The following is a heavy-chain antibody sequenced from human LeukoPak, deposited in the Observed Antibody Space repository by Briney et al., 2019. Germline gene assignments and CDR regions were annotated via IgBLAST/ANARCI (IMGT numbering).Heavy chain of an antibody. CDR2: IYYSGST. CDR3: AREVAGTNHGMDV. D-gene: IGHD6-19*01. CDR1: GGSISSSSYY. V-gene: IGHV4-39*02. Sequence: SETLSLTCTVSGGSISSSSYYWGWIRQPPGKGLEWIGSIYYSGSTYYNPSLKSRVTISVDTSKNQFSLKLSSVTAADTAVYYCAREVAGTNHGMDVWGQGTTVTVSS. J-gene: IGHJ6*02.